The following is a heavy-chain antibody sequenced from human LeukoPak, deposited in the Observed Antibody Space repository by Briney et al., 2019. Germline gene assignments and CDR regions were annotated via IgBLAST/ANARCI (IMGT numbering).Heavy chain of an antibody. CDR2: TFYSGTA. CDR3: ARDAVGYCSSTSCSEYYYYYMDV. V-gene: IGHV4-39*07. Sequence: SETLSLTCIVSGGSISRSTNYWGWLRQPPGKGLEWIGTTFYSGTAYYSPTLKSRVTMSVDTSKNQFSLKLSSVTAADTAVYYCARDAVGYCSSTSCSEYYYYYMDVWGKGTTVTISS. D-gene: IGHD2-2*01. J-gene: IGHJ6*03. CDR1: GGSISRSTNY.